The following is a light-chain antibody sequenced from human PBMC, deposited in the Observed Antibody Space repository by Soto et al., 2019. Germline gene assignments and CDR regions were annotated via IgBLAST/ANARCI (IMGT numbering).Light chain of an antibody. Sequence: IQLTQSPSSLSASVGDRVTITCRASQGISSYLAWYQQKPGKAPKLLIYAASTLQSGVPSRFSGSGSGTDFTLTFSSLQPEDFATYYCQQPYTFGQGTKLEIK. J-gene: IGKJ2*01. CDR3: QQPYT. V-gene: IGKV1-9*01. CDR1: QGISSY. CDR2: AAS.